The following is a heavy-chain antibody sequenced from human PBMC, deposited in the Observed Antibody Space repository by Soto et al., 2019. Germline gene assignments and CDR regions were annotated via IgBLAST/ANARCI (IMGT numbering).Heavy chain of an antibody. CDR2: IYYNGNT. D-gene: IGHD5-18*01. CDR3: EPNVDTPLLGNWLDP. V-gene: IGHV4-31*03. J-gene: IGHJ5*02. Sequence: PSEALSLTCSVSGGSINSFDNYWSWIRQLPGKGLEWIGYIYYNGNTYYNPSLRSRVVISIDTSKNQFSLMLSSLTAADTALYYCEPNVDTPLLGNWLDPWGPGTLVTVYS. CDR1: GGSINSFDNY.